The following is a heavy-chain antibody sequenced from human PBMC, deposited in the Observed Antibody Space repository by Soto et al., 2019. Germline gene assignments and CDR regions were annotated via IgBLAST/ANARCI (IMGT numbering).Heavy chain of an antibody. Sequence: GGSLRLSCAASGFTLSTFGIHWVRQAPGKGLEWVALVSYDESHVYYADSVKGRFAISRDISKNTVYLQMHSLRSEDTAIYYCAKDMFPQTVPISSSHWGDSWGQGPLVTVSS. CDR2: VSYDESHV. J-gene: IGHJ5*01. V-gene: IGHV3-30*18. CDR3: AKDMFPQTVPISSSHWGDS. D-gene: IGHD6-6*01. CDR1: GFTLSTFG.